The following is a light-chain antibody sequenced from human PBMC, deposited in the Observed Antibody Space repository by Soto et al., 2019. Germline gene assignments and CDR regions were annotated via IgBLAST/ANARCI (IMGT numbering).Light chain of an antibody. J-gene: IGKJ4*01. CDR3: QQRSNWPLT. V-gene: IGKV3-11*01. CDR2: GAS. CDR1: QSISSY. Sequence: EIVLTQSPATLSLSPGERATLSCRASQSISSYLAWYQQKPGQAPRLLIYGASNRATDIPARFSGSGSGTDFTLTISSLEPEDFAVYYCQQRSNWPLTFGGGTKVEIK.